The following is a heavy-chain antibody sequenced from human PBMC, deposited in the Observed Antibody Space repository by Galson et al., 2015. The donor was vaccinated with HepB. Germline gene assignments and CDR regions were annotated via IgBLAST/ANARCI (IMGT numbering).Heavy chain of an antibody. V-gene: IGHV1-3*01. D-gene: IGHD6-19*01. CDR1: GYTLTSHA. CDR2: INGGNGNT. Sequence: SVKVSCKASGYTLTSHAMHWARQAPGQRLEWMGWINGGNGNTKYSEKFQGRVTISRDTSASTAYMELTSLRSEDTAVYYWARGSEYFDYWGQGTLVTVSS. J-gene: IGHJ4*02. CDR3: ARGSEYFDY.